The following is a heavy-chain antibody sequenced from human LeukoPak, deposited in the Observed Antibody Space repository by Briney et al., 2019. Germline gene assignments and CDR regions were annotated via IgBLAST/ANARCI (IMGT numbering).Heavy chain of an antibody. J-gene: IGHJ4*02. V-gene: IGHV4-59*01. D-gene: IGHD3-22*01. CDR2: IYYSGST. CDR1: GGSISSYY. CDR3: ARGGGRNYYDSSGYIDY. Sequence: SETLSLTCTVSGGSISSYYWSWIRQPPGKGLEWMGYIYYSGSTNYNPSLKSRVTISVDTSKNQFSLKLSSVTAADTAVYYCARGGGRNYYDSSGYIDYWGQGTLVTVSS.